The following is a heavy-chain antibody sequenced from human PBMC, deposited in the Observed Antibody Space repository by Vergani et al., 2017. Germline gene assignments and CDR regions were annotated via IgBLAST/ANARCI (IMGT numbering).Heavy chain of an antibody. D-gene: IGHD3-10*01. CDR1: GFTFSSYG. CDR3: AKVGSGNVPDY. V-gene: IGHV3-30*18. Sequence: VQLVESGGGLVKPGGSLRLSCAASGFTFSSYGMHWVRQAPGKGLEWVAVISYDGSNKYYADSVKGRFTISRDNSKNTLYLQMNSLRAEDTAVYYCAKVGSGNVPDYWGQGTLVTVSS. CDR2: ISYDGSNK. J-gene: IGHJ4*02.